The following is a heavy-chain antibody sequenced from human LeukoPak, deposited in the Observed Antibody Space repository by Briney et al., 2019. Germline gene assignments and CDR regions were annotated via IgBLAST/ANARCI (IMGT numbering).Heavy chain of an antibody. CDR1: GFTFGSYA. V-gene: IGHV3-23*01. CDR3: AKNRLFITLVNMDV. CDR2: ISESGGNT. Sequence: PGGSLRLSCEVSGFTFGSYAMTWVRRAPGKGLEWVSAISESGGNTHYADSVKGRFTISRDNSKNTLYLQMNSLRVEDTAVYYCAKNRLFITLVNMDVWGKGTTVTVSS. J-gene: IGHJ6*03. D-gene: IGHD3-10*01.